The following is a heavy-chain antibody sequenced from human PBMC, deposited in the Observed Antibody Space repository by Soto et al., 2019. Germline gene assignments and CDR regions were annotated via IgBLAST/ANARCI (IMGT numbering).Heavy chain of an antibody. V-gene: IGHV3-48*01. D-gene: IGHD1-26*01. CDR1: GFTFSSYS. Sequence: GGSLRLSCAASGFTFSSYSMNWVRQAPGKGLEWVSYISSSSSTIYYADSVKGRFTISRDNAKNSLYLQMNSLRAEDTAVYYCARETPGKVGTIDYWGQGTLVTVSS. CDR3: ARETPGKVGTIDY. CDR2: ISSSSSTI. J-gene: IGHJ4*02.